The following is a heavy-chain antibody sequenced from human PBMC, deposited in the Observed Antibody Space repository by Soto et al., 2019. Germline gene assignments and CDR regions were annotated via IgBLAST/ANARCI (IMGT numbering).Heavy chain of an antibody. CDR2: INPSGGST. Sequence: ASVKVSCKASGYTFTSYYMHWVRQAPGQGLEWMGIINPSGGSTNYAQKFQGRVTMTRDTSTSTVYMELSSLRSEDTAVYYCARDEQLDYFDYWGQGTLVTVSS. J-gene: IGHJ4*02. CDR3: ARDEQLDYFDY. V-gene: IGHV1-46*01. D-gene: IGHD6-6*01. CDR1: GYTFTSYY.